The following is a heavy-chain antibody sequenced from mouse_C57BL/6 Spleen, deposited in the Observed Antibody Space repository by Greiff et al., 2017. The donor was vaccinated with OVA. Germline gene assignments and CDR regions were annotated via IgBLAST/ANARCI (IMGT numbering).Heavy chain of an antibody. Sequence: EVMLVESGGGLVQPGGSMKLSCAASGFTFSDAWMDWVRQSPEKGLEWVAEIRNKANNHATYYAESVKGRFTISRDDSKSSVYLQMNSLRAEDTGIYYCTRRNWVYFDDWGQGTTLTVSS. V-gene: IGHV6-6*01. CDR1: GFTFSDAW. CDR3: TRRNWVYFDD. D-gene: IGHD4-1*01. CDR2: IRNKANNHAT. J-gene: IGHJ2*01.